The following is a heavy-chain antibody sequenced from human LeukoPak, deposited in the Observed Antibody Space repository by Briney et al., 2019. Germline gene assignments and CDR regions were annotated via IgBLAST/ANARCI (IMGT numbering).Heavy chain of an antibody. CDR1: GFTFSTYS. Sequence: GGSLRLSCAASGFTFSTYSMNWVRQAPGKGLEWVSSISSSSSYIYYADSVKGRFTISRDNAKNSLHLHMNTLRAEDTAVYYCASSSFNYYYYMDVWGKGTTVTVSS. CDR2: ISSSSSYI. D-gene: IGHD6-6*01. V-gene: IGHV3-21*01. J-gene: IGHJ6*03. CDR3: ASSSFNYYYYMDV.